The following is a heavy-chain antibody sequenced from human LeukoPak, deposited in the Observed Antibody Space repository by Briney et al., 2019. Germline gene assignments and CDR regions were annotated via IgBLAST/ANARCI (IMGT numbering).Heavy chain of an antibody. D-gene: IGHD2-15*01. V-gene: IGHV4-59*01. CDR1: GGSISSYY. CDR3: ARIRNCSGGSCYSDYFDY. J-gene: IGHJ4*02. CDR2: VYYTGST. Sequence: PSETLSLTCTVSGGSISSYYWSWVRQPPGKGLEWIGFVYYTGSTNYSPSLKSRVTISVDTSKNQFSLKLSSVTAADTAVYYCARIRNCSGGSCYSDYFDYWGQGTLVTVSS.